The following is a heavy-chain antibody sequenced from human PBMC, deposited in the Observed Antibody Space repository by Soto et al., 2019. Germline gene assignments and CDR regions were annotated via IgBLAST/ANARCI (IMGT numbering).Heavy chain of an antibody. Sequence: AGGSLRLSCAASGFTFSSYSMNWVRQAPGKGLEWVSYISSSSSTIYYADSVRGRFTISRDNAKNSLYLQMNSLRAEDTAVYYCARDGGSYYYYYGMDVWGQGTTVTVSS. CDR3: ARDGGSYYYYYGMDV. D-gene: IGHD1-26*01. CDR1: GFTFSSYS. CDR2: ISSSSSTI. J-gene: IGHJ6*02. V-gene: IGHV3-48*01.